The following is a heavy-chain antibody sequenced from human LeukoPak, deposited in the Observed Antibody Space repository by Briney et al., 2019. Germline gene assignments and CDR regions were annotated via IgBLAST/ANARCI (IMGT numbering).Heavy chain of an antibody. CDR1: GGSFSSSSYY. CDR2: MYYSGST. V-gene: IGHV4-39*07. J-gene: IGHJ4*02. CDR3: AREGIVVVPAAILYYFDY. D-gene: IGHD2-2*01. Sequence: SETLSLTCTVSGGSFSSSSYYWGWIRQPPGKGLEWIGSMYYSGSTYYNPSLKSRVTMSVDTSKNQFSLKLSSVTAADTAVYYCAREGIVVVPAAILYYFDYWGQGTLVTVSS.